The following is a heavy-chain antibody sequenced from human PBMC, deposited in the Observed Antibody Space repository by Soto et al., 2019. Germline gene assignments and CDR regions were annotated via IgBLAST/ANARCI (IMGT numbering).Heavy chain of an antibody. J-gene: IGHJ4*02. CDR3: AKDEDTAVAGTGFDY. Sequence: EVQLLESGGGLVQPGGSLRLSCAASGFTFSSYAMSWVRQAPGKGLEWVSAISGSGGSTNYADSVKGRFTISRDNSKNTLYRQMNSLRAEDTAVYYCAKDEDTAVAGTGFDYWGQGTLVTVSS. V-gene: IGHV3-23*01. CDR1: GFTFSSYA. CDR2: ISGSGGST. D-gene: IGHD6-19*01.